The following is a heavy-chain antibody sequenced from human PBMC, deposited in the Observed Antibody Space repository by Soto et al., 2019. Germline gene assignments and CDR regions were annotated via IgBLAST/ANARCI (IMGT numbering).Heavy chain of an antibody. V-gene: IGHV1-69*13. CDR2: ITPIYPTT. D-gene: IGHD5-18*01. Sequence: ASVKVSCNSSGGPFYTYTFSWVRQAPGQGLEWMGSITPIYPTTNYAETFQGRLAITADGSTRTAYMALTSLTSEHPAVYYCARMPRYSCPTSNDHDSRGQGTLGAVSS. J-gene: IGHJ4*02. CDR1: GGPFYTYT. CDR3: ARMPRYSCPTSNDHDS.